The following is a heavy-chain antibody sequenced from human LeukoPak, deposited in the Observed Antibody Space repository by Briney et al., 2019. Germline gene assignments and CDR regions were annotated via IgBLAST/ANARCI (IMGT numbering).Heavy chain of an antibody. V-gene: IGHV4-59*01. J-gene: IGHJ4*02. CDR2: IYYSGST. Sequence: SETLSLTCTVSGGSISNYYWSWIRQPPGKGLEWIGYIYYSGSTNYNPSLKSRVTISVDTSKNQFSLKLSSVTAADTAVYYCARWFGDYWGQGTLVTVSS. CDR1: GGSISNYY. CDR3: ARWFGDY. D-gene: IGHD3-16*01.